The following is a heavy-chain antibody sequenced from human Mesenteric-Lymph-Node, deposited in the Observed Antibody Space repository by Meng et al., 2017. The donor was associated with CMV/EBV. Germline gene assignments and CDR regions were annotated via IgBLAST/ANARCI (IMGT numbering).Heavy chain of an antibody. CDR2: INHSGST. Sequence: SETLSLTCAVYGGSFSGYYWSWIRQPPGKGLEWIGEINHSGSTNYSPSLKSRVTISVDTSKNQFSLKLSSVTAADTAVYYCARDSKYQLLYAFDIWGQGTMVTVSS. J-gene: IGHJ3*02. D-gene: IGHD2-2*01. CDR1: GGSFSGYY. CDR3: ARDSKYQLLYAFDI. V-gene: IGHV4-34*01.